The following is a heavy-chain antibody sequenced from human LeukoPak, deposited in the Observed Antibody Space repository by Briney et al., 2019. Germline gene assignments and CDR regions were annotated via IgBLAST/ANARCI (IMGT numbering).Heavy chain of an antibody. D-gene: IGHD5-24*01. V-gene: IGHV4-34*01. CDR1: GGSFSGYY. CDR2: IDHSGST. J-gene: IGHJ2*01. Sequence: SETLSLTCAVYGGSFSGYYWSWIRQPPGKGLEWIGEIDHSGSTNYNPSLESRVTISVDTSKNEFSLKLSSVTAADTAVYYCARKAWGRWLQLPWYFDLWGRGTLVTVSS. CDR3: ARKAWGRWLQLPWYFDL.